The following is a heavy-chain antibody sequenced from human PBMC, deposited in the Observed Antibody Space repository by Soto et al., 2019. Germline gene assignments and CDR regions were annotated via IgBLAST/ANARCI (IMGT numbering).Heavy chain of an antibody. J-gene: IGHJ6*03. CDR2: IYYSGST. D-gene: IGHD3-3*01. Sequence: SETLSLTCTVSGGSISRYYWSWIRQPPGKGLEWIGYIYYSGSTNYNPSLKSRVTISVDTSRNQFSLKLSSVTAADTAVYYCATRAADYDFWSGYYSYYCYMDVWGKGTTVTVT. V-gene: IGHV4-59*08. CDR1: GGSISRYY. CDR3: ATRAADYDFWSGYYSYYCYMDV.